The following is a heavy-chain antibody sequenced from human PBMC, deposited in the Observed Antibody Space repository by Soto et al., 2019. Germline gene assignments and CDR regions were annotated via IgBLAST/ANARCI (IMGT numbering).Heavy chain of an antibody. CDR1: GGSISSSNW. J-gene: IGHJ5*02. D-gene: IGHD3-10*01. Sequence: KPSEPLSLTCAVSGGSISSSNWWSWVRQPPGKGLEWIGEIYHSGSTNYNPSLKSRVTISVDKSKNQFSLKLSSVTAADTAVYYCARDGGGAASGNYASASIWFDPWRQGTLVTVS. CDR3: ARDGGGAASGNYASASIWFDP. CDR2: IYHSGST. V-gene: IGHV4-4*02.